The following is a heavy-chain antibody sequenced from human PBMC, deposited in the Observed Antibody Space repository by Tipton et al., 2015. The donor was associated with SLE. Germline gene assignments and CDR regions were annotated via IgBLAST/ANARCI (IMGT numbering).Heavy chain of an antibody. CDR1: GGSISGYY. CDR2: IHYRGST. Sequence: TLSLTCTVSGGSISGYYWSWVRQPQGQGLEWIGYIHYRGSTNYNPSLKSRVTISLDTSENQFSLKLSSVTAADTAVYYCARDRYCGAVSCCDWYVDLWGRGTLVTVSS. V-gene: IGHV4-59*01. D-gene: IGHD2-15*01. J-gene: IGHJ2*01. CDR3: ARDRYCGAVSCCDWYVDL.